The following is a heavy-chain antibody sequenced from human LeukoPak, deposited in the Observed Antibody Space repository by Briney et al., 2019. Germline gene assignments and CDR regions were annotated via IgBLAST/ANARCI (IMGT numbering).Heavy chain of an antibody. CDR1: GFTFVDYA. Sequence: SLRLSCAASGFTFVDYAMHWVRQAPGKGLEWVSGISWNSGSIGYAGSVKGRFTISRDNAKNTLYLKMNSLRAEDTALYYCAKVRSCSGGSCYSAYFDYWGQGTLVTVSS. J-gene: IGHJ4*02. D-gene: IGHD2-15*01. CDR3: AKVRSCSGGSCYSAYFDY. CDR2: ISWNSGSI. V-gene: IGHV3-9*01.